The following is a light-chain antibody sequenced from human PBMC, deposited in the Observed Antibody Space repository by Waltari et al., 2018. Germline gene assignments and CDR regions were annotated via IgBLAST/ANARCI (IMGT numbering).Light chain of an antibody. J-gene: IGLJ2*01. V-gene: IGLV2-14*02. Sequence: QSALTQPASVSGPPGQSITLSCTGISRDVGRYNLVSWYQQHPGKAPKLIIYEASKRPSGVSSRFSGSKSGNTASLTISGLQAEDEGDYYCCSYTNTHVVFGGGTKLTVL. CDR3: CSYTNTHVV. CDR1: SRDVGRYNL. CDR2: EAS.